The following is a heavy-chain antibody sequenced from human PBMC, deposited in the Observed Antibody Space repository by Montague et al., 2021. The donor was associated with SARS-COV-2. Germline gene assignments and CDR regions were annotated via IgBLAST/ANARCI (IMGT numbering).Heavy chain of an antibody. Sequence: SLSLSCAASGFTVSSNYMSWVRQAPGKGLEWVSVIYSGGSTYYADSVKGRLTISRDNSKNTLYLQMNSLRAEDTAVYYCARDRLEWSNYYYYYMDVWGKGTTVTVSS. J-gene: IGHJ6*03. CDR1: GFTVSSNY. D-gene: IGHD3-3*01. CDR3: ARDRLEWSNYYYYYMDV. CDR2: IYSGGST. V-gene: IGHV3-66*02.